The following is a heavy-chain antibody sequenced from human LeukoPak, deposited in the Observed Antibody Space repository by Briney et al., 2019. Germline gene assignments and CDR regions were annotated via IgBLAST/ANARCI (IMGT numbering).Heavy chain of an antibody. CDR3: ARPRDDSTGYYLGC. J-gene: IGHJ4*02. CDR2: IYYTGTT. V-gene: IGHV4-39*02. D-gene: IGHD3-22*01. Sequence: SETLSLTCTVSGGSIRGSSFYWGWIRQPPGKGLEWIGNIYYTGTTYYNPSLKSRVTISVDTSKNHFSLRLRSVTAADTAVYFCARPRDDSTGYYLGCWGQGTLVTVSS. CDR1: GGSIRGSSFY.